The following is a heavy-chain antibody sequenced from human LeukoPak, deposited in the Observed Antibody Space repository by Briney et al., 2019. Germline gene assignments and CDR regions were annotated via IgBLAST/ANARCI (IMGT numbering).Heavy chain of an antibody. CDR1: GGSISSYY. Sequence: SETLSLTCTVSGGSISSYYWSWIRQPPGKGLEWIGYIYYSGSTNYNPSLKGRVTISVDTSKNQFSLKLSSVTAADTAVYYCARGNDYVWSYGMDVWGQGTTVTVSS. CDR2: IYYSGST. CDR3: ARGNDYVWSYGMDV. J-gene: IGHJ6*02. D-gene: IGHD3-16*01. V-gene: IGHV4-59*01.